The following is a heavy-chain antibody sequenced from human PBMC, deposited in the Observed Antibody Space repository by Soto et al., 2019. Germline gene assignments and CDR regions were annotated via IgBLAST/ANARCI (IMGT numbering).Heavy chain of an antibody. J-gene: IGHJ4*02. CDR3: TTAPDYCSSTSCSDH. CDR2: IKSKTDGGTT. Sequence: GGSLRLSCAASGFTFSNAWMSWVRQAPGKGLEWGGRIKSKTDGGTTDYAAPVKGRFTISRDDSKNTLYLQMNSLKTEDTAVYYCTTAPDYCSSTSCSDHWGQGTLVTVSS. CDR1: GFTFSNAW. D-gene: IGHD2-2*01. V-gene: IGHV3-15*01.